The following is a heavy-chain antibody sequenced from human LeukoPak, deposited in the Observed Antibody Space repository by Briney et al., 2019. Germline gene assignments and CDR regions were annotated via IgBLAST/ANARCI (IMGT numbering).Heavy chain of an antibody. Sequence: PSETLSLTCAVYGGSFSGYYWSWIRQPPGKGLEWIGEINHSGSTNYNPSLKSRVTISVDTSKNQFSLKLSSVTAADTAVYYCARGSNYDYVWGSYRHPGYFDYWGQGTLVTVSS. CDR2: INHSGST. J-gene: IGHJ4*02. CDR3: ARGSNYDYVWGSYRHPGYFDY. CDR1: GGSFSGYY. V-gene: IGHV4-34*01. D-gene: IGHD3-16*02.